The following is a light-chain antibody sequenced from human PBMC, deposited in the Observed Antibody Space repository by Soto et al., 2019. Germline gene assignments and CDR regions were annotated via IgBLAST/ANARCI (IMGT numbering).Light chain of an antibody. Sequence: DIQITHSPSTLPASVGDRVTITCRASQGISNWLAWYQQKPGKAPKLLIYDASNLERGVPSRFSGSGSGTDFTFTLSSLQAEDTATYYCQQYDDIPPMTFGGGTKVDIK. CDR3: QQYDDIPPMT. J-gene: IGKJ4*01. CDR1: QGISNW. CDR2: DAS. V-gene: IGKV1-33*01.